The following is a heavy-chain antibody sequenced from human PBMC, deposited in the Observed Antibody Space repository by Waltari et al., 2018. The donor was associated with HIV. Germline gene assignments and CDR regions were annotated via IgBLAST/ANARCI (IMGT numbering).Heavy chain of an antibody. J-gene: IGHJ4*02. CDR1: GDSVSSNTAA. Sequence: QAGPRQQINSSETLSLTCGISGDSVSSNTAAWNWIRLSPSRGLEWLGRATHRDEWSFVYGACLRNRIAIPADTSKNHFSVHLTSVTAEDTSTYFCARDGNGLDFWGQGTVVTVSS. CDR2: ATHRDEWSF. D-gene: IGHD2-8*01. CDR3: ARDGNGLDF. V-gene: IGHV6-1*01.